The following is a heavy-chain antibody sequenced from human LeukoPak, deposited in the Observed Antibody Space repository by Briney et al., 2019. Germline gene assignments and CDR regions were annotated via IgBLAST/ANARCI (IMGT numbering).Heavy chain of an antibody. CDR2: ISYDGSNK. Sequence: GRSLRLSCAASGFTFSSYAMHWVRQAPGKGLEWVAVISYDGSNKYYADSVKGRFTISRDNSKNTLYLQMNSLRAGDTAVYYCARDPGPIRDYGMDVWGQGTTVTVSS. D-gene: IGHD5-24*01. CDR1: GFTFSSYA. J-gene: IGHJ6*02. CDR3: ARDPGPIRDYGMDV. V-gene: IGHV3-30-3*01.